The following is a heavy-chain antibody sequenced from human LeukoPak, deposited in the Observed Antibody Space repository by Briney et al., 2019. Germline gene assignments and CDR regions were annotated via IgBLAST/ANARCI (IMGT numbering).Heavy chain of an antibody. J-gene: IGHJ5*02. Sequence: ASVKVSCKVSGYTFTSYYMHWVRQAPGQGLEWMGIINPSGGSTTYAQKFQGRVTMTRDTSTSTVYMELSSLRSEDTAVYYCARGVRGVRSGNWFDPWGQGTLVTVSS. CDR2: INPSGGST. CDR1: GYTFTSYY. CDR3: ARGVRGVRSGNWFDP. D-gene: IGHD2-8*01. V-gene: IGHV1-46*01.